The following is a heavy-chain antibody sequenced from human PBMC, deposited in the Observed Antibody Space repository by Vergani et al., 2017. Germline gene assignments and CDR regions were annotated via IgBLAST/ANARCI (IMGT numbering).Heavy chain of an antibody. V-gene: IGHV3-30*02. CDR1: GFTFSNFG. CDR2: IGKDVINT. J-gene: IGHJ4*02. D-gene: IGHD2-21*02. CDR3: AKYLRDSTDGLPDS. Sequence: QVQLVESAGGVVQPGGSLRLSCAASGFTFSNFGMHWIRQAPGKGLEWLAYIGKDVINTRYRDAVKGRVTVSRDNSKDILYLQMDSLRSEDTALYYCAKYLRDSTDGLPDSWGPGTLVIVSS.